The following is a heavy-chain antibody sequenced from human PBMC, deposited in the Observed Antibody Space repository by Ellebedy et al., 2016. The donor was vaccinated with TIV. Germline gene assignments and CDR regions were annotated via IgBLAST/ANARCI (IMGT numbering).Heavy chain of an antibody. CDR3: AKDQVGGDGRWVFDI. CDR2: ISGRGDDT. V-gene: IGHV3-23*01. D-gene: IGHD3-16*01. CDR1: GFNFRTYA. Sequence: GESLKISCAAVGFNFRTYAMSWVRQAPGRGLEWVAAISGRGDDTYYLDSVKGRFIISRDNSKSTVNLQLNSLRAEDTAIYFCAKDQVGGDGRWVFDIWGRGTMVTVSS. J-gene: IGHJ3*02.